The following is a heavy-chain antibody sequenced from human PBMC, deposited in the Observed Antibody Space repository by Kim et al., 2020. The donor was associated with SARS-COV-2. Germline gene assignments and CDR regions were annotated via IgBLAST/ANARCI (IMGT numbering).Heavy chain of an antibody. CDR3: AREGAQSSYGSTVDY. J-gene: IGHJ4*02. D-gene: IGHD5-18*01. V-gene: IGHV1-2*02. CDR1: GYTFTGYY. Sequence: ASVKVSCKASGYTFTGYYMHWVRQAPGQGLEWMGWINPNSGGTNYAQKFQGRVTMTRDTSISTAYMELSRLRSDDTAVYYCAREGAQSSYGSTVDYWGQGTLVTVSS. CDR2: INPNSGGT.